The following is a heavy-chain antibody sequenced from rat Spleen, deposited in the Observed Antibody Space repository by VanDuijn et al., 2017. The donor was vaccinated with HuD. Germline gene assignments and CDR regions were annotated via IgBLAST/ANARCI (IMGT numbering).Heavy chain of an antibody. CDR1: GFTFSNYG. CDR3: ARHYNNYGVMDA. D-gene: IGHD1-10*01. J-gene: IGHJ4*01. CDR2: ITYDGGST. V-gene: IGHV5-29*01. Sequence: EVQLVESGGGLVQPGRSLKLSCAASGFTFSNYGMAWVCQAPTKGLEWVASITYDGGSTYYRDSVKGRFTISRDNAKSTLYLQMDSLRSEDTATYYCARHYNNYGVMDAWGQGASVTVSS.